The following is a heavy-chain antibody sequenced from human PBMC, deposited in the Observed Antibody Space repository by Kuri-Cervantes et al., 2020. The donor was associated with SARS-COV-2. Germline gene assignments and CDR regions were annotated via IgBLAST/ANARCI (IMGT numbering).Heavy chain of an antibody. Sequence: GGSLRLSCVASGFTFSAYTLNWVRQAPGKGLEWVSSITRSSVYISYADSLKGRFTISRDNSKNTLYLQMNSLRAEDTAVYYCARSDYYYYMDVWGKGTTVTVSS. CDR2: ITRSSVYI. CDR3: ARSDYYYYMDV. CDR1: GFTFSAYT. J-gene: IGHJ6*03. V-gene: IGHV3-21*01.